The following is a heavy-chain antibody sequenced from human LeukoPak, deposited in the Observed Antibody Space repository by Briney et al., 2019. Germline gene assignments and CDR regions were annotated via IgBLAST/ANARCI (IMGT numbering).Heavy chain of an antibody. V-gene: IGHV3-53*01. Sequence: GGSLRLSCAASGFTFSSYSMNWVRQAPGKGLEWVSVIYSGGSTYYADSVKGRFTISRDNSKNTLYLQMNSLRAEDTAVYYCARVSPRYFDLWGRGTLVTVSS. CDR2: IYSGGST. CDR1: GFTFSSYS. J-gene: IGHJ2*01. CDR3: ARVSPRYFDL.